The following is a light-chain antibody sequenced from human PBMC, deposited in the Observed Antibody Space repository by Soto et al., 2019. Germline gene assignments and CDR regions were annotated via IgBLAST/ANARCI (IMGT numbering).Light chain of an antibody. CDR3: QQYGSSLIT. J-gene: IGKJ5*01. V-gene: IGKV3-20*01. CDR2: RES. CDR1: QSVSSNY. Sequence: LLTQSPGTLSLSPWDRATLSCRGSQSVSSNYLAWYQQKPGQDPKVLIYRESSRATGIPDRFSGSGSGTDFTLTISRLEPEDFAVYYCQQYGSSLITCGQGTRLDIK.